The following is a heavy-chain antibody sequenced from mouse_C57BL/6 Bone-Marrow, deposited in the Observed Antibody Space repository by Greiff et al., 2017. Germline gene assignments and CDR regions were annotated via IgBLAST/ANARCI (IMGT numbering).Heavy chain of an antibody. Sequence: VQLKQPGPELVKPGASVKLSCKASGYTFTDYYMHWVKQRPGQSLEWIGVIDPYNGDTNYNQKFKGKATLTVDKSSSTAYMELSSLTSEDSAVYYCARVRYIRLAYWGQGTLVTVSA. D-gene: IGHD3-2*02. J-gene: IGHJ3*01. CDR3: ARVRYIRLAY. CDR2: IDPYNGDT. CDR1: GYTFTDYY. V-gene: IGHV1-19*01.